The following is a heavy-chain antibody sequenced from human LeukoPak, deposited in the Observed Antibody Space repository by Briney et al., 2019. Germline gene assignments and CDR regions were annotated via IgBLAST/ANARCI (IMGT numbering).Heavy chain of an antibody. Sequence: PGGSLRLSCAASGFTFTGYWMSWIRQAPGKGPEWVAIIRKDDGSAKYYADSVKGRFTISRDNAETLLYLQMDSLRVEDTAVYYRVRDFVYTTAWGQGTQVTVSS. D-gene: IGHD2-21*02. CDR1: GFTFTGYW. J-gene: IGHJ4*02. V-gene: IGHV3-7*03. CDR2: IRKDDGSAK. CDR3: VRDFVYTTA.